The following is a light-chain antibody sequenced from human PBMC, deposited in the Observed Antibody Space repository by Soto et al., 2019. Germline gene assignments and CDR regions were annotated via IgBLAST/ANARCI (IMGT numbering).Light chain of an antibody. V-gene: IGLV2-14*01. Sequence: SALTQPASVSGSPGQSITISCTGTSSDVGGYSYVSWYQQHPGKAPKLMIYAVTHRPSGVSNRFSASKSGNTASLTISGLQAEDEADYYCSSYTSSSTLVFGGGTKLTVL. J-gene: IGLJ3*02. CDR1: SSDVGGYSY. CDR2: AVT. CDR3: SSYTSSSTLV.